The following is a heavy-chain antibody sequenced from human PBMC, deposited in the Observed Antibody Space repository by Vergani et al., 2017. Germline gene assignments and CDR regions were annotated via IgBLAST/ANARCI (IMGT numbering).Heavy chain of an antibody. D-gene: IGHD2-2*01. J-gene: IGHJ4*02. V-gene: IGHV1-2*02. CDR1: GYTFTDYF. CDR2: INPNSGGT. Sequence: QVQLVQSGAEVKKPGASVKVSCKASGYTFTDYFMHWVRQAPGQGLEWMGWINPNSGGTNYAQKFQGRVTMTRDTSISTAYMELSNLISDGTAVYYCARVGTSSNRDYFDYWGQGTLVTVSS. CDR3: ARVGTSSNRDYFDY.